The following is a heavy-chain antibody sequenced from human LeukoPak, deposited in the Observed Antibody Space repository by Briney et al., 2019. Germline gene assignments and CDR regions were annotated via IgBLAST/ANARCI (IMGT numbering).Heavy chain of an antibody. J-gene: IGHJ4*02. V-gene: IGHV3-30-3*01. CDR3: ARDPIYYDSSGYLDY. CDR2: ISYDGSNK. Sequence: GRSRRLSCAASGFTFSSYAMHWVRQAPGKGLEWVAVISYDGSNKYYADSVKGRFTISRDNSKNTLYLQMNSLRAEDTAVYYCARDPIYYDSSGYLDYWGQGTLVTVSS. CDR1: GFTFSSYA. D-gene: IGHD3-22*01.